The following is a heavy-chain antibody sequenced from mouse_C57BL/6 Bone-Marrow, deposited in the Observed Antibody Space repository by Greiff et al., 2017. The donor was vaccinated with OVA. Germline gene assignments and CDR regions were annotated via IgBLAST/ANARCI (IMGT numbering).Heavy chain of an antibody. CDR1: GFNIKNTY. D-gene: IGHD2-3*01. CDR3: ARLVGYYPYYFDY. J-gene: IGHJ2*01. V-gene: IGHV14-3*01. Sequence: VQLKESVAELVRPGASVKLSCTASGFNIKNTYMHWVKQRPEQGLEWIGRIDPANGNTKYAPKFQGKATITADTSSNTAYLQRSSLTSEDTAIYYCARLVGYYPYYFDYWGQGTTLTVSS. CDR2: IDPANGNT.